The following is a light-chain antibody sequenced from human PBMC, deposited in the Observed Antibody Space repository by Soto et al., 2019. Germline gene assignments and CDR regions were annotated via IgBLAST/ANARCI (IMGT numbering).Light chain of an antibody. CDR2: QDN. Sequence: SYELTQPPSVSVSPGQTASITCSGDKLGDKYSCWYQQKPGQSPLLVMYQDNKRPSGIPERFSGSNLGNTATLTISGTQAMDEADYYCQAWDRSTAVFGGGTKLTVL. CDR3: QAWDRSTAV. CDR1: KLGDKY. V-gene: IGLV3-1*01. J-gene: IGLJ2*01.